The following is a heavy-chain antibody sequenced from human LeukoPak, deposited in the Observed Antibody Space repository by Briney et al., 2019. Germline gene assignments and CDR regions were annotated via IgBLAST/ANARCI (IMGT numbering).Heavy chain of an antibody. CDR1: GYTFTGYY. CDR3: ARDKTPRDCSGGSCYLGHYYYYGMDV. D-gene: IGHD2-15*01. CDR2: INPNSGGT. Sequence: GASVKVSCKASGYTFTGYYMHWVRQAPGQGLEWMGWINPNSGGTNYAQKFQGRVTMTRDTSISTAYMELSRLRSDDTAVYYCARDKTPRDCSGGSCYLGHYYYYGMDVWGQGTTVIVSS. V-gene: IGHV1-2*02. J-gene: IGHJ6*02.